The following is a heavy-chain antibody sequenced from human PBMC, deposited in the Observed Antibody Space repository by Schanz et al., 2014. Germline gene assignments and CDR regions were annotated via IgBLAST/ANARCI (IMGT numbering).Heavy chain of an antibody. V-gene: IGHV3-23*04. Sequence: EVHLVESGGGLVKRGGSLRLSCAASGFTISSYSMNWVRQAPGKGLEWVSGFIVDSGNTYYAGSVKGRFTISRDNSENTLYLQMNSLSADDTAVFYCAKGMGYCSGSTCYGYYYYGLDVWGQGTTVTVSS. CDR1: GFTISSYS. CDR2: FIVDSGNT. CDR3: AKGMGYCSGSTCYGYYYYGLDV. D-gene: IGHD2-15*01. J-gene: IGHJ6*02.